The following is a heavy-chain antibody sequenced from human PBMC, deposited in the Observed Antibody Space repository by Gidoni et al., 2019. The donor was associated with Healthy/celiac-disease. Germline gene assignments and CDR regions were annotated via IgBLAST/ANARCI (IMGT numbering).Heavy chain of an antibody. Sequence: QVQLQESGPGLVKPSQTLSLTCTVSGGAISSGGYYWSWVRQHPGKGLEWIGYIYYSGSTYYTPSLKSRVTISVDTSKNQFSLKLSSVPAADTAVYYCARVAATDKCFDYWGQGTLVTVSS. D-gene: IGHD6-19*01. V-gene: IGHV4-31*03. J-gene: IGHJ4*02. CDR3: ARVAATDKCFDY. CDR1: GGAISSGGYY. CDR2: IYYSGST.